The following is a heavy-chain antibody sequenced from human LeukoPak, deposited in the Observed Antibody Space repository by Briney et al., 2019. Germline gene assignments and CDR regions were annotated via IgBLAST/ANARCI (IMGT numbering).Heavy chain of an antibody. V-gene: IGHV3-53*01. J-gene: IGHJ4*02. CDR1: GGSFSGYY. Sequence: PSETLSLTCAVYGGSFSGYYWSWIRQPPGKGLEWVSVIYSGGSTYYADSVKGRFTISRDNSKNTLYLQMNSLRAEDTAVYYCARGGWQWLVPYYFDYWGQGTLVTVSS. CDR3: ARGGWQWLVPYYFDY. CDR2: IYSGGST. D-gene: IGHD6-19*01.